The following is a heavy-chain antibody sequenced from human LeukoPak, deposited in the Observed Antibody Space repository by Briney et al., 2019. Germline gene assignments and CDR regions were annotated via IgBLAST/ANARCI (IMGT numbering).Heavy chain of an antibody. D-gene: IGHD2-8*02. J-gene: IGHJ4*02. CDR1: GGSFSGYY. Sequence: SETLSLTCAVYGGSFSGYYWSWIRQPPGKGLEWIGEINHSGSTNYNPSLKSRVTMSVDTSKNQFSLKLSSVTAADTAVYYCARKNWWYYFDYWGQGTLVTVSS. CDR2: INHSGST. V-gene: IGHV4-34*01. CDR3: ARKNWWYYFDY.